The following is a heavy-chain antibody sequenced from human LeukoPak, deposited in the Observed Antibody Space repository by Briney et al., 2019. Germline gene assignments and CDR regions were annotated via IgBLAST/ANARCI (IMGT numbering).Heavy chain of an antibody. V-gene: IGHV3-53*01. CDR3: ARGALAYCGGDCYSFDY. Sequence: GRSLRLSCAASGFTVSSNYMSWVRQAPGKGLEWVSVIYSGGSTYYADPVKGRFTISRDNSKNTLYLQMNSLRAEDTAVYYCARGALAYCGGDCYSFDYWGQGTLVTVSS. J-gene: IGHJ4*02. CDR2: IYSGGST. D-gene: IGHD2-21*02. CDR1: GFTVSSNY.